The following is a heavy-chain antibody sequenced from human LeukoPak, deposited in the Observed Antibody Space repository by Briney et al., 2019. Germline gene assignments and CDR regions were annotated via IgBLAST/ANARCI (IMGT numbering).Heavy chain of an antibody. CDR3: ARDGDGYSLDY. J-gene: IGHJ4*02. CDR1: GYTFIGYY. D-gene: IGHD5-24*01. Sequence: ASVKVSCKASGYTFIGYYMHWVRQAPGQGLEWMGWINPNSGGTNYAQKFQGRVTMTRDTSISTACMELSRLRSGDTAVYYCARDGDGYSLDYWGQGTLVTVSS. V-gene: IGHV1-2*02. CDR2: INPNSGGT.